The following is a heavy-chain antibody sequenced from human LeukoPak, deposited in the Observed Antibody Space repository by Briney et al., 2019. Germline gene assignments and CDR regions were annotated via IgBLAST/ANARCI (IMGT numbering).Heavy chain of an antibody. D-gene: IGHD1-1*01. V-gene: IGHV4-61*02. J-gene: IGHJ5*02. CDR1: GGSISSGSYY. Sequence: SETLSLTCTVSGGSISSGSYYWSWIRQPAGKGLEWIGRIYTSGSTNYNPSLKSRVTISVDTSKNQFSLKLSSVTAADTAVYYCARVAGTTVLWFDPWGQGTLVTVSS. CDR3: ARVAGTTVLWFDP. CDR2: IYTSGST.